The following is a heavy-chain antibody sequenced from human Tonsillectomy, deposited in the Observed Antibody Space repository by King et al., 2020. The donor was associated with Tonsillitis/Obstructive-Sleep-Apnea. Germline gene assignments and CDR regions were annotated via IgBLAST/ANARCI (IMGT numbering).Heavy chain of an antibody. CDR3: ARERERGYDFWSGRLYYYYYGMDV. J-gene: IGHJ6*02. CDR2: INPNSGGT. CDR1: GYIFTGHY. Sequence: QLVQSGAEVKKPGASLKVSCKASGYIFTGHYMHWVRQAPGQGLEWMGWINPNSGGTNYAQRFQGRVTMTRDTSISTAYMDLSRLRSDDTAVYYCARERERGYDFWSGRLYYYYYGMDVWGQGTTVTVSS. V-gene: IGHV1-2*02. D-gene: IGHD3-3*01.